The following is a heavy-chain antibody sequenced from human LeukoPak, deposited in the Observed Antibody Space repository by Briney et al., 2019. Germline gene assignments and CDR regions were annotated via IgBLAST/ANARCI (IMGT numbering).Heavy chain of an antibody. CDR2: ISSSGDTI. J-gene: IGHJ3*02. D-gene: IGHD3-10*01. Sequence: PGGSLRLSCAASGFNFGDYYMSWIRQAPGAGLEWLSKISSSGDTIYYADSVKGRFTISRDSAKNSLYLQLSSLTDEDTAVYYCARGIRGGAFDIWGQGTMVTVSS. CDR3: ARGIRGGAFDI. CDR1: GFNFGDYY. V-gene: IGHV3-11*04.